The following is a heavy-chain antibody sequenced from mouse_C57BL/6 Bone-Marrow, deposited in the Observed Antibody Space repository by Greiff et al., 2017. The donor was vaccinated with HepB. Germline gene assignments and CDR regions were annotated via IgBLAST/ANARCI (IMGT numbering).Heavy chain of an antibody. CDR3: ARSIYYYGSSSLFFDY. V-gene: IGHV1-77*01. Sequence: QVQLQQSGAELVKPGASVKISCKASGYTFTDYYINWVKQRPGQGLEWIGKIGPGSGSTYYNEKFKGKATLTADKSSSTAYMQLSSLTSEDSAVYFCARSIYYYGSSSLFFDYWGQGTTLTVSS. D-gene: IGHD1-1*01. J-gene: IGHJ2*01. CDR1: GYTFTDYY. CDR2: IGPGSGST.